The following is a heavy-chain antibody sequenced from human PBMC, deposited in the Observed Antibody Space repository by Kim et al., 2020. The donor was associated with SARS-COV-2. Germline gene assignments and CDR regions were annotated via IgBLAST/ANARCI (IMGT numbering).Heavy chain of an antibody. CDR2: IYYSGSS. CDR1: GGSVSNKSNY. V-gene: IGHV4-61*01. Sequence: SETLSLTCTVSGGSVSNKSNYWSWVRQSPGKGLEWIGYIYYSGSSTYNPSLESRVTISVDTSNNEFSLRLSSVTAADAAVYYCARRSGYFYDSTALDIWGQGTLVTVSS. CDR3: ARRSGYFYDSTALDI. J-gene: IGHJ3*02. D-gene: IGHD3-22*01.